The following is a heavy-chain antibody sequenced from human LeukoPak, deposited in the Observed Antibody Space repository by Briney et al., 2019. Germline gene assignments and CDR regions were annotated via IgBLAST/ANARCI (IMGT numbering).Heavy chain of an antibody. Sequence: PGGSLRLSCAASGFTFSSYWMSWVRQAPGKGLEWVANIKQDGSGKYYVDSVKGRFTISRDNAKNSLYLQMNSLRAEDTAVYYCAREMRSYDSSGYYSFDYWGQGTLVTVSS. CDR3: AREMRSYDSSGYYSFDY. CDR1: GFTFSSYW. V-gene: IGHV3-7*01. J-gene: IGHJ4*02. D-gene: IGHD3-22*01. CDR2: IKQDGSGK.